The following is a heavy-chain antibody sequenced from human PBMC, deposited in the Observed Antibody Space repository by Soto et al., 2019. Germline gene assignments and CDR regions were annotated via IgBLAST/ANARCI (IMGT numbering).Heavy chain of an antibody. V-gene: IGHV1-69*06. CDR1: GGTFSSYA. CDR2: IIPIFGTA. D-gene: IGHD6-13*01. CDR3: ARDLVEQQLVRLGWFDP. Sequence: GASVKVSCKASGGTFSSYAISWVRQAPGQGLEWMGGIIPIFGTANYAQKSQGRVTIAADKSTSTAYMELSSLRSEDTAVYYCARDLVEQQLVRLGWFDPWGQGTLVTVSS. J-gene: IGHJ5*02.